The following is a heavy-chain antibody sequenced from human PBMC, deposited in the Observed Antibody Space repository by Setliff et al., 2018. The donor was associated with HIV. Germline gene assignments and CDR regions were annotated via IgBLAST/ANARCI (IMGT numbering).Heavy chain of an antibody. CDR1: GGSISSGGYY. V-gene: IGHV4-31*03. Sequence: SETLSLTCTVSGGSISSGGYYWSWIRQHPGKGLEWIGYIYYSGSTYYSPSLKSRVTISVDTSKNQSSLKLSSVTAADTAVYYCAREVASAAAGTVDYWGQGTLVTVSS. CDR2: IYYSGST. J-gene: IGHJ4*02. CDR3: AREVASAAAGTVDY. D-gene: IGHD6-13*01.